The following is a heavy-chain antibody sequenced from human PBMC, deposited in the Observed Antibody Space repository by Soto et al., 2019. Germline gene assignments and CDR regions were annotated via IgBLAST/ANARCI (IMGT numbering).Heavy chain of an antibody. V-gene: IGHV4-30-4*01. CDR3: ARVPSPFDYYYAMDV. Sequence: SSETLSLTCTVSGDSISSGNKYWSWIRQPPGKGLEWIGYIFSSGTTYYNPSLKSRLTMSLDASQNQFSLKLNSLTDAHTAVYFCARVPSPFDYYYAMDVWGQGTTVTVSS. J-gene: IGHJ6*02. CDR2: IFSSGTT. CDR1: GDSISSGNKY. D-gene: IGHD3-16*01.